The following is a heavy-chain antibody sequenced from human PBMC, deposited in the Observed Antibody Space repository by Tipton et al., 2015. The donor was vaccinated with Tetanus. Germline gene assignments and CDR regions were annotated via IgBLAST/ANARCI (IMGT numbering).Heavy chain of an antibody. J-gene: IGHJ2*01. CDR1: GFTFSSYG. CDR2: IWYDGSNK. D-gene: IGHD6-19*01. V-gene: IGHV3-33*01. Sequence: SLRLSCAASGFTFSSYGMHWVRQAPGKGLEWVAVIWYDGSNKYYADSVKGRFTISRDNSKNTLYLQMNSLRAEDTAVYYCARDSMAGASGLSLWGRGTLVTVSS. CDR3: ARDSMAGASGLSL.